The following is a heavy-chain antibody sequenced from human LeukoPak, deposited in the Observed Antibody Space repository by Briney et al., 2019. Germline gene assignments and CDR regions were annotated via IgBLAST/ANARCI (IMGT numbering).Heavy chain of an antibody. D-gene: IGHD3-3*01. CDR2: ISYDGSNK. CDR3: ATDGNYVPDD. CDR1: GFTFNSYA. J-gene: IGHJ4*02. Sequence: GGSLRISCAASGFTFNSYAMHWVRQAPGKGLEWVAVISYDGSNKYYADSVKGRFTISRDNSKKTLYLQIDSLGPEDTAVYYCATDGNYVPDDWGQGTLVTVSS. V-gene: IGHV3-30*04.